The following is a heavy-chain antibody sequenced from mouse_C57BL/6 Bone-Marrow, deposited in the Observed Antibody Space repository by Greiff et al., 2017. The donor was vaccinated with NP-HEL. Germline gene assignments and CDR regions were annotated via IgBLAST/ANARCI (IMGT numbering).Heavy chain of an antibody. J-gene: IGHJ2*01. CDR3: TLMITGGY. Sequence: LVESGAELVRPGASVKLSCTASGFNIKDDYMHWVKQRPEQGLEWIGWIDPENGDTEYASKFQGKATITADTSSNTAYLQLSSLTSEDTAVYYCTLMITGGYWGQGTTLTVSS. CDR2: IDPENGDT. D-gene: IGHD2-4*01. V-gene: IGHV14-4*01. CDR1: GFNIKDDY.